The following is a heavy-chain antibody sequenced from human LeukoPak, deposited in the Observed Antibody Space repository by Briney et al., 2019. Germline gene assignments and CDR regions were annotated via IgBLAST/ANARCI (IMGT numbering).Heavy chain of an antibody. J-gene: IGHJ4*02. CDR3: ARDPWTNSDYDGFDY. V-gene: IGHV3-48*01. CDR2: ISSFSGTI. CDR1: GITFSSYS. D-gene: IGHD5-12*01. Sequence: GGSLRLSCVASGITFSSYSMNWVRQAPGKGLEWVSYISSFSGTINYADSVKGRFTISRDNAKNSLYLQMNSLRAEDTAVYYCARDPWTNSDYDGFDYWGQGTLVTVSS.